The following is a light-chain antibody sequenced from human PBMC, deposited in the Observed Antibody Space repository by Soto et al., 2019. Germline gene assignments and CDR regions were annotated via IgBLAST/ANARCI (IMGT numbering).Light chain of an antibody. CDR1: QSVSTN. V-gene: IGKV3-15*01. J-gene: IGKJ2*01. CDR2: PAS. Sequence: EIVMTQAPATLSVSPGERATLSCRASQSVSTNLAWYQQSPGQAPRLLISPASTRATGIPARFSGSGSGTEFTLTISSLQSDDLAVYFCQQYNSWPYTFGQGTKLE. CDR3: QQYNSWPYT.